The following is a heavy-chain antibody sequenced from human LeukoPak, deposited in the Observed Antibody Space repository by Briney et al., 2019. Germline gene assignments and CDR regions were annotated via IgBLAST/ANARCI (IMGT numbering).Heavy chain of an antibody. CDR2: IYYSGST. CDR3: ASRRDPSSPEYFQH. V-gene: IGHV4-30-4*01. J-gene: IGHJ1*01. D-gene: IGHD6-6*01. Sequence: SETLSLTCTVSGGSISSGDYYWSWIRQPPGKGPEWIAYIYYSGSTNYNPSLKSRVTISVDKSKNQFSLKLSSVTAADTAVYYCASRRDPSSPEYFQHWGQGTLVTVSS. CDR1: GGSISSGDYY.